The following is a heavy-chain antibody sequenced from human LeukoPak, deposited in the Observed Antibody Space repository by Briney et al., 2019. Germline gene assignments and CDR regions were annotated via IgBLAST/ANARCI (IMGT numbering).Heavy chain of an antibody. CDR1: GGSISSYY. Sequence: PSETLSLTCTVSGGSISSYYWSWIRQPPGKGLEWIGYIYYSGSTNYNPSLQSRVTISVDTSKNQFSLKLSSVTAADTAVYYCASTFDYDSSGYGEAFDIWGQGTMVTVSS. V-gene: IGHV4-59*08. J-gene: IGHJ3*02. D-gene: IGHD3-22*01. CDR3: ASTFDYDSSGYGEAFDI. CDR2: IYYSGST.